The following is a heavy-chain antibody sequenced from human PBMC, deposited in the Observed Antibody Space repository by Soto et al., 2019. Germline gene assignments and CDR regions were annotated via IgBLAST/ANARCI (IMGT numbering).Heavy chain of an antibody. CDR3: ARTTAVPNTLRSRYFFDY. Sequence: SETLSLTCPVSGGSVSDKTYYWSWIRQPPGKRLEWIGYVYYSGTTNYNPSLKSRVTISVDLSKNRFSLRLSSVTTADTALYYCARTTAVPNTLRSRYFFDYWGQGTLVTVSS. CDR1: GGSVSDKTYY. D-gene: IGHD4-17*01. CDR2: VYYSGTT. V-gene: IGHV4-61*01. J-gene: IGHJ4*02.